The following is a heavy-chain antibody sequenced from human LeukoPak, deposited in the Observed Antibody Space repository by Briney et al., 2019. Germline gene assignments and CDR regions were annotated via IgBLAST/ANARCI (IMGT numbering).Heavy chain of an antibody. CDR3: ASAMITFGGPLLYFDY. V-gene: IGHV3-53*01. J-gene: IGHJ4*02. D-gene: IGHD3-16*01. CDR1: GFTVRDNY. Sequence: GGSLRLSCAASGFTVRDNYINWVRQAPGKGLQWVSVIYTSGSTFYADSVQGRFTISRDDSRNTLYLQMNSLRAEDTAVYYCASAMITFGGPLLYFDYWGQGTLVTVSS. CDR2: IYTSGST.